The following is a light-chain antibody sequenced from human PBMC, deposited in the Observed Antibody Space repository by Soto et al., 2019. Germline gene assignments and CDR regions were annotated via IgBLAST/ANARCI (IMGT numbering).Light chain of an antibody. Sequence: QSVLTQPASVSGSPGQSITMSCTGTSSDVGGYNYVSWYQHHPGKAPKLMIYEVSNRPSGVSNRFSGSKSGNTASLTISGLQAEDEADYYCSSYTSSSTLVFGGGTKVTVL. CDR1: SSDVGGYNY. V-gene: IGLV2-14*01. J-gene: IGLJ2*01. CDR3: SSYTSSSTLV. CDR2: EVS.